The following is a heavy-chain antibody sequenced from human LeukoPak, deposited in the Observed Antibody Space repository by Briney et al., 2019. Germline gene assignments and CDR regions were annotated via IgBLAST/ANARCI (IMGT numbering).Heavy chain of an antibody. CDR1: GFTFSNYA. CDR3: AKTNGYFDY. J-gene: IGHJ4*02. Sequence: GGSLRLSCVASGFTFSNYAMTWVRQAPGKGLECVSGINANGGTSYYADSVRGRFTVSRDNSKNTLSLQMNSLRAEDSAIYYCAKTNGYFDYWGQGTLVTVSS. V-gene: IGHV3-23*01. CDR2: INANGGTS.